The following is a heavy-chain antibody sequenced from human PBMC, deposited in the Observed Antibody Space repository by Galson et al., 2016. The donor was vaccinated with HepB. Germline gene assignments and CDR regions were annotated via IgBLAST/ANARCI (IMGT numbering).Heavy chain of an antibody. CDR3: VADHGGLDCFDF. V-gene: IGHV3-23*01. CDR2: ISDRGANT. CDR1: GFTFSAYA. D-gene: IGHD4-23*01. J-gene: IGHJ3*01. Sequence: SLRLSCAASGFTFSAYAMAWARQAPGKGLEWVSGISDRGANTYYADSVRGRFSISRDDSKSTLYLQMTNLRVEDTALYYCVADHGGLDCFDFWGRGTMVTVSS.